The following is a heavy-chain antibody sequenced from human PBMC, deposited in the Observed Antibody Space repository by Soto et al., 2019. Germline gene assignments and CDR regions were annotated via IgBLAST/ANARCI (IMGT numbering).Heavy chain of an antibody. D-gene: IGHD2-21*01. CDR1: GDSVSSNSAA. Sequence: SQTLSLTCDISGDSVSSNSAAWNWIRQSPSRGLEWLGRTYSRSKWYYDYAPSVKSRITIYPDTSKNQFSLHLNSVTPEDTAVYYCARAGDYDSTGHYYYYAMDVWGQGTTVTVSS. J-gene: IGHJ6*02. CDR2: TYSRSKWYY. CDR3: ARAGDYDSTGHYYYYAMDV. V-gene: IGHV6-1*01.